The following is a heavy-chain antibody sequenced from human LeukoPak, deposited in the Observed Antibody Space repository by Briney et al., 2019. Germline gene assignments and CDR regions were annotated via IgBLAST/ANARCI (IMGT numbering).Heavy chain of an antibody. Sequence: GALRLSCTASGFSFSNYGMHWVRQAPGKGLEWVALISYDGNNEYYADSVKDRFTISRDNSKNTLYLQMNSLRAEDTAVYYCARVGGYSGYEDGDAFDIWGQGTMVTVSS. CDR3: ARVGGYSGYEDGDAFDI. CDR2: ISYDGNNE. J-gene: IGHJ3*02. D-gene: IGHD5-12*01. CDR1: GFSFSNYG. V-gene: IGHV3-30*03.